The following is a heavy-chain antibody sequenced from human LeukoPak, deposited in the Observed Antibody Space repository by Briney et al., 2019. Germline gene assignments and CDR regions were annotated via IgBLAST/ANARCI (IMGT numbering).Heavy chain of an antibody. J-gene: IGHJ3*02. D-gene: IGHD2-15*01. CDR3: ARELAGFGAFDI. CDR2: IIPIFGTA. CDR1: GGTFSSYA. Sequence: VASVKVSCKASGGTFSSYAISWVRQAPGQGLEWMGGIIPIFGTANYAQKFQGRVTITADESTSTAYMELSSLRSEDTAVYYCARELAGFGAFDIWGQGTMVTVSS. V-gene: IGHV1-69*13.